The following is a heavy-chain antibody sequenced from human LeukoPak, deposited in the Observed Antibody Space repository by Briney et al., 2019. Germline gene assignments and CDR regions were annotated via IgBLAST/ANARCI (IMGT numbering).Heavy chain of an antibody. CDR3: AKALAVYCDSTSCQHYFDY. V-gene: IGHV3-30-3*01. CDR2: ISYDGSNK. J-gene: IGHJ4*02. CDR1: GFTFSSYA. Sequence: GGSLRLSCAASGFTFSSYAMHWVRQAPGKGLEWVAVISYDGSNKYYADSVKGRFTISRDNSKNTLYLQMNSLRAEDTAVYYCAKALAVYCDSTSCQHYFDYWGQGTLVTVSS. D-gene: IGHD2-2*01.